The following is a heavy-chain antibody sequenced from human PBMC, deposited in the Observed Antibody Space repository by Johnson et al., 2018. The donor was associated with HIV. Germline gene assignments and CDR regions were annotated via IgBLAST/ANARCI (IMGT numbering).Heavy chain of an antibody. V-gene: IGHV3-9*01. CDR3: AKALGIVVVLDAFDI. Sequence: VQLVESGGGLVKPGRSLRLSCAASGFTFDDYAMHWVRQAPGKGLEWVSGISWNSGSIGYADSVKGRFTISRDNAKNSLYLQMNSLRAEDTALYYCAKALGIVVVLDAFDIWGQGTMVTVSS. J-gene: IGHJ3*02. D-gene: IGHD3-22*01. CDR2: ISWNSGSI. CDR1: GFTFDDYA.